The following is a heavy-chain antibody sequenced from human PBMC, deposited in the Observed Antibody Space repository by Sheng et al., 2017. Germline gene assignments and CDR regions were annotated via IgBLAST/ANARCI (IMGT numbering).Heavy chain of an antibody. D-gene: IGHD6-19*01. Sequence: QVQLVQSGAEVKKPGSSVKVSCKASGGTFSSYAISWVRQAPGQGLEWMGGIIPIFGTANYAQKFQGRVTITTDESTSTAYMELSSLRSEDTAVYYCARDFVWAPISSSKWLPPNYYYYYMDVWGKGTTVTVSS. CDR3: ARDFVWAPISSSKWLPPNYYYYYMDV. J-gene: IGHJ6*03. CDR1: GGTFSSYA. CDR2: IIPIFGTA. V-gene: IGHV1-69*05.